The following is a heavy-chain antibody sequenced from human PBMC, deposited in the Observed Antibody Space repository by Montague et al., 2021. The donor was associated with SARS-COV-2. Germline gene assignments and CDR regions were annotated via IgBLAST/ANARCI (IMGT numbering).Heavy chain of an antibody. CDR2: INHSGST. D-gene: IGHD3-10*01. CDR1: GGPISSSSYY. CDR3: ARVRYYGSGTSLGMDV. J-gene: IGHJ6*02. Sequence: SETLSLTCTVSGGPISSSSYYWGWIRQPPGKGLEWIGEINHSGSTNYNPSLKSRVTISVDTSKNQFSLKLSSVTAADTAVYYCARVRYYGSGTSLGMDVWGQGTTVTVSS. V-gene: IGHV4-39*07.